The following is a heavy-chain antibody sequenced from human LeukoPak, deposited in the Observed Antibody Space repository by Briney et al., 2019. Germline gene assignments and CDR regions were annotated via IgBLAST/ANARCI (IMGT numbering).Heavy chain of an antibody. CDR1: GFTFSSYA. V-gene: IGHV3-30*04. CDR3: AKGGFVDIVAPITGEVDYHYYYMDV. D-gene: IGHD5-12*01. CDR2: ISYDGSNK. J-gene: IGHJ6*03. Sequence: GGSLRLSCAASGFTFSSYAMHWVRQAPGKGLEWVALISYDGSNKYYADSVKGRFTISRDNSKNTLYLQMNSLRTEDTAVYYCAKGGFVDIVAPITGEVDYHYYYMDVWGKGTTVTISS.